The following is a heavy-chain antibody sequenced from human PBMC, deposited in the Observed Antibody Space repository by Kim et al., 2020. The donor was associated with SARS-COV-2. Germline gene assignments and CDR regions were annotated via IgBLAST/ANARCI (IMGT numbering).Heavy chain of an antibody. D-gene: IGHD1-7*01. Sequence: TSNPSLKSRVTISLATSKNQCSLRLSSVTAADTAVYYCARARNWNYPVDYWGQGTLVTVSS. CDR3: ARARNWNYPVDY. J-gene: IGHJ4*02. V-gene: IGHV4-34*01.